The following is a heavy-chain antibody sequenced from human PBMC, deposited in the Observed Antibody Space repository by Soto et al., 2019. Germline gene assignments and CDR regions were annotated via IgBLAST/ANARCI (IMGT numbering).Heavy chain of an antibody. Sequence: SETLSLTCTVSGGSISSGDYYWTWIRQHPGKGLEWIGYIYSSGSTYYTPSLRSRVSISVDTSKNQFSLKLSSVTAADTAVYYCARIPTYYDILTGPDQRWGQGTLVTVSS. CDR1: GGSISSGDYY. J-gene: IGHJ4*02. CDR3: ARIPTYYDILTGPDQR. CDR2: IYSSGST. V-gene: IGHV4-31*02. D-gene: IGHD3-9*01.